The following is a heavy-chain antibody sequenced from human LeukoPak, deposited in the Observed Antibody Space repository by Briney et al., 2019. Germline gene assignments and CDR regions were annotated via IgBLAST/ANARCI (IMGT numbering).Heavy chain of an antibody. D-gene: IGHD7-27*01. Sequence: SETLSLTCTVSGGSISSYYWSWIRQPPGKELEWIGYIYYSGSTNYNPSLKSRVTISVDTSKNQFSLKLSSVTAADTAVYYCARPANWGDAFDIWGQGTMVTVSS. J-gene: IGHJ3*02. CDR3: ARPANWGDAFDI. CDR1: GGSISSYY. CDR2: IYYSGST. V-gene: IGHV4-59*01.